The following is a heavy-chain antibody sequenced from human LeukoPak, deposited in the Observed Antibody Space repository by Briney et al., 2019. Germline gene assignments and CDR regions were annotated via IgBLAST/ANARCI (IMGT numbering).Heavy chain of an antibody. CDR2: IKQDGSEK. CDR1: GFTFSSYW. CDR3: ARIGYCSSTSCYTHLFDY. Sequence: GGSLRLSCAASGFTFSSYWMGWVRQAPGKGLEWVANIKQDGSEKYYVDSVKGRFTISRDNAKNSLYLQMNSLRAEDTAVYYCARIGYCSSTSCYTHLFDYWGQGTLVTVSS. D-gene: IGHD2-2*02. V-gene: IGHV3-7*01. J-gene: IGHJ4*02.